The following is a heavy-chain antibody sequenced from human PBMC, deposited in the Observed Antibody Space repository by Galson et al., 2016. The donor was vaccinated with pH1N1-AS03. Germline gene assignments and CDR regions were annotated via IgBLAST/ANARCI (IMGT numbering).Heavy chain of an antibody. CDR1: GFTFSNYA. CDR2: ISGSGGST. D-gene: IGHD3-22*01. CDR3: AKKFYYDSSGHHLDVADV. V-gene: IGHV3-23*01. J-gene: IGHJ3*01. Sequence: SLRLSCAASGFTFSNYAMTWVRQAPGKGLEWVSSISGSGGSTNSADSVRDRFSISRDNSKNTLFLQMNRLRADDTAVYYGAKKFYYDSSGHHLDVADVWGQGTAVTVSS.